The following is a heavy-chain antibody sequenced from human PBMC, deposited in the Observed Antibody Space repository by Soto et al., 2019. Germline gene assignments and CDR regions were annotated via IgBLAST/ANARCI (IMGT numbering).Heavy chain of an antibody. CDR1: GYTFTGYY. D-gene: IGHD3-3*01. V-gene: IGHV1-2*04. CDR3: ARGGPLGVVIIPYYYYGMDV. J-gene: IGHJ6*02. CDR2: INPNSGGT. Sequence: ASVKVSCKASGYTFTGYYMHWVRQAPGRGLEWMGWINPNSGGTNYARKFQGWVTMTRDTSISTAYMELSRLRSDDRAVYYCARGGPLGVVIIPYYYYGMDVWGQGTTVTVSS.